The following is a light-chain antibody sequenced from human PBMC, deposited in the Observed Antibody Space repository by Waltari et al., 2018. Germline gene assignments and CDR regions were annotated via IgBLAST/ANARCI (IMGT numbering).Light chain of an antibody. CDR2: SAS. Sequence: EIVLTQSPGTPSLSPGDRATLSCRASQSVSNNFLAWYQQRPGQTPRLLIYSASSRATGIPGRFSGSGSGTDFTLTITRLEPEDAAVYYCQQFHTSPRTFGGGTKVEVK. J-gene: IGKJ4*01. V-gene: IGKV3-20*01. CDR1: QSVSNNF. CDR3: QQFHTSPRT.